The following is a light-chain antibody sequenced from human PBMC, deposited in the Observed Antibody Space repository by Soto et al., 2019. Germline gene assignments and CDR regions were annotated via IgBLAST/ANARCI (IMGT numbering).Light chain of an antibody. Sequence: EIVLTQSPGTLSLSPGERATLSCRASQSVGSSLSWYQQKPGQAPWLLFYGASNRATAIPDRFSGSGFGTDFTLTITRLEPEDFAVYYCQQYGDSPQTFGPGTKVEI. J-gene: IGKJ1*01. CDR3: QQYGDSPQT. CDR1: QSVGSS. CDR2: GAS. V-gene: IGKV3-20*01.